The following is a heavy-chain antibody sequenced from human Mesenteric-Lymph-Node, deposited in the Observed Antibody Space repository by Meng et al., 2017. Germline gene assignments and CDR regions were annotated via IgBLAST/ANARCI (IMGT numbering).Heavy chain of an antibody. V-gene: IGHV3-74*01. CDR1: GFTFSSYW. Sequence: GGSLRLSCAASGFTFSSYWMHWVRQAPGKGLVWVSRINSDGSSTSYADSVKGRFTISRDNAKSTLYLQMNSLRAEDTAVYYCARPRYYDILTGYYDDAFDIWGQGTMVTVSS. CDR2: INSDGSST. D-gene: IGHD3-9*01. J-gene: IGHJ3*02. CDR3: ARPRYYDILTGYYDDAFDI.